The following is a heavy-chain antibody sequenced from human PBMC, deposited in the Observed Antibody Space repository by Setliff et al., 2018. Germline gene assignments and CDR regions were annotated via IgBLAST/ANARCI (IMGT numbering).Heavy chain of an antibody. Sequence: GGSLRLSCAASGFTFSSYAMSWVRQAPGKGREWVSAISGSGGSTYYADSVKGRFTISRDNSKNTLYLQMNSLRAEDTAVYYRAKVKTYYYDSSTLDYWGQGTLVTVSS. CDR1: GFTFSSYA. CDR2: ISGSGGST. D-gene: IGHD3-22*01. V-gene: IGHV3-23*01. J-gene: IGHJ4*02. CDR3: AKVKTYYYDSSTLDY.